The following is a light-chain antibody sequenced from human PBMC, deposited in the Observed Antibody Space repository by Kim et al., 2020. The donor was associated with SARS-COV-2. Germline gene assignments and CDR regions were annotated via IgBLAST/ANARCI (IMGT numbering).Light chain of an antibody. CDR3: QELNIYHL. V-gene: IGKV1-9*01. CDR2: SAS. Sequence: DIHLTQSPSFLSASVGDRVTITCRASQDIADFLAWYQQKPGKAPRLLIYSASSLQNGVPSRFSGSGSGTEFTLTISSLQPEDFAIYYCQELNIYHLFGRGTKLEI. J-gene: IGKJ2*01. CDR1: QDIADF.